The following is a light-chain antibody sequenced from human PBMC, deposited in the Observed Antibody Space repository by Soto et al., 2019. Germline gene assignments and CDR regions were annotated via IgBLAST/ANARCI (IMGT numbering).Light chain of an antibody. V-gene: IGKV1-39*01. CDR3: QQSYRTPHT. CDR1: HGVRAY. CDR2: AAS. Sequence: DIQMTQSPSSLSASVGDRVPITCRASHGVRAYLLWYQQTQGRAPKLLIYAASNLVSGVPSRFSGSGSGTNFTLTISSLQPEDFATYYCQQSYRTPHTFGQGTKLETK. J-gene: IGKJ2*01.